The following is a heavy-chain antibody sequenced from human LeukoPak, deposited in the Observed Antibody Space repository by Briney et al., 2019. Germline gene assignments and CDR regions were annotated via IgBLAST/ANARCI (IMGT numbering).Heavy chain of an antibody. D-gene: IGHD3-22*01. CDR2: ISSSGSTI. CDR1: GFTFSSYE. V-gene: IGHV3-48*03. CDR3: ARAWGDSSGLGFDY. J-gene: IGHJ4*02. Sequence: QSRGSLRLSCAASGFTFSSYEMNWVRQAPGKGLEWVSYISSSGSTIYYADSVKGRFTISRDNAKNSLYLQMNSLRAEDTAVYYCARAWGDSSGLGFDYWGQGTLVTVSS.